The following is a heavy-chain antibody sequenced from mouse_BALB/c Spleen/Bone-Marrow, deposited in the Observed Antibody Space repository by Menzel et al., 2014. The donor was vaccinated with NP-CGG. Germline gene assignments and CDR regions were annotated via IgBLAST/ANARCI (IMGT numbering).Heavy chain of an antibody. CDR3: TRDSSGYVGAMDF. Sequence: VQLQQSGAELVRPGASVKLSCKASGYTFINHWMNWVEQRPGQGLEWIGMIDPSDSETHYNQVFKDKATLTVDKSSNTAYMQLSSLTSEDSAVYYCTRDSSGYVGAMDFWGQGTSVTVPS. V-gene: IGHV1-61*01. CDR1: GYTFINHW. CDR2: IDPSDSET. J-gene: IGHJ4*01. D-gene: IGHD3-2*01.